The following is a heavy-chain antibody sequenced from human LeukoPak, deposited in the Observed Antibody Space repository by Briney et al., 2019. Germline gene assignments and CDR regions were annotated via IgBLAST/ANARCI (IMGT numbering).Heavy chain of an antibody. Sequence: ASVKVSCKASGYTFTSYGISWVRQAPGQGLEWMGWISAYNGNTNYAQKLQGRVTMTTDTSTSTAYMELRSLRSDDTAAYYCARAYGAHPYNWFDPWGQGTLVTVSS. CDR1: GYTFTSYG. J-gene: IGHJ5*02. CDR3: ARAYGAHPYNWFDP. CDR2: ISAYNGNT. D-gene: IGHD4-17*01. V-gene: IGHV1-18*01.